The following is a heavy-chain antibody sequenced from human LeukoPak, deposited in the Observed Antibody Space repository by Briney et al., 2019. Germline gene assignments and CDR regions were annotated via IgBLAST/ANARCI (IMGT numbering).Heavy chain of an antibody. J-gene: IGHJ4*02. CDR1: GYTFTSYD. D-gene: IGHD3-10*01. V-gene: IGHV1-8*01. Sequence: ASVKVSCKASGYTFTSYDINWVRQATGQGLEWMGWMNPNSGNTGYAQKFQGRVTMTRNTSISTAYMELSSLRSEDTAVYYCARDQGDGGYFDYWGQGTLVTVSS. CDR2: MNPNSGNT. CDR3: ARDQGDGGYFDY.